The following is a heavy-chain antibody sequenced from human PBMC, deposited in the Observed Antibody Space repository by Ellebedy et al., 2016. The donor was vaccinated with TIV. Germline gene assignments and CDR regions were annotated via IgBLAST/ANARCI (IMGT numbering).Heavy chain of an antibody. CDR3: ARGGSSGSSDY. D-gene: IGHD3-10*01. CDR2: ISSDGSNK. Sequence: GGSLRLSXVASGFTFRSHGIYWVRQAPGQGLEWVAVISSDGSNKYYADSVKGRFTISRDNSKNTLYLQMNSLRTDDMAVYYCARGGSSGSSDYWGQGTQVTVSS. CDR1: GFTFRSHG. J-gene: IGHJ4*02. V-gene: IGHV3-30*03.